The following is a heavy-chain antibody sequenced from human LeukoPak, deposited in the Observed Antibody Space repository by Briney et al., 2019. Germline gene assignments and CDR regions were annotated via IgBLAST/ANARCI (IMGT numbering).Heavy chain of an antibody. CDR1: GGTFSSYA. J-gene: IGHJ6*03. Sequence: SVKVSCKASGGTFSSYAISWVRQAPGQGPEWMGGIIPIFGTANYAQKFQGRVTITADESTSTAYMELSSLRSEDTAVYYCGKCRAQYYYYYYYMDVWGKGTTVTVSS. CDR3: GKCRAQYYYYYYYMDV. CDR2: IIPIFGTA. V-gene: IGHV1-69*01. D-gene: IGHD1-26*01.